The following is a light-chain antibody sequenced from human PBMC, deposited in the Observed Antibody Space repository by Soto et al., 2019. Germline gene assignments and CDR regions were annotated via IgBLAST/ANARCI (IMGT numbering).Light chain of an antibody. J-gene: IGKJ1*01. CDR1: QSISSW. Sequence: DIQTTQAPSSLSASLGARVTIPFRASQSISSWLAWYQQKPGKAPKLLIYKASSLESGVPSRFSGSGSGTEFTLTISSLQPDDFATYYCQQYKSYWTFGQGTKVHIK. CDR2: KAS. V-gene: IGKV1-5*03. CDR3: QQYKSYWT.